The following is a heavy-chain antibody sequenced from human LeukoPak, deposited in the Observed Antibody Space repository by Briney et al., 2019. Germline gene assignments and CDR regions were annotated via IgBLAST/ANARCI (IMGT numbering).Heavy chain of an antibody. J-gene: IGHJ6*03. CDR2: ISWDGGST. CDR1: GFTFSSYW. V-gene: IGHV3-43D*03. CDR3: AKAGVSAAGTNLDYYYYYMDV. Sequence: GGSLRLSCAASGFTFSSYWMHWVRHAPGKGLVWVSLISWDGGSTYYADSVKGRFTISRDNSKNSLYLQMNSLRAEDAALYYCAKAGVSAAGTNLDYYYYYMDVWGKGTTVTVSS. D-gene: IGHD6-19*01.